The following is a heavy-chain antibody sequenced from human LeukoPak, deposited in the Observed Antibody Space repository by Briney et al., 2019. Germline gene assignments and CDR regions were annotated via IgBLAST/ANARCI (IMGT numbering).Heavy chain of an antibody. J-gene: IGHJ4*02. V-gene: IGHV3-23*01. CDR2: ISGSGGST. CDR3: ARGMATIPFDY. Sequence: PGRSLRLSCAASGFTFSSYAMHWVRRAPGKGLEWVSAISGSGGSTYYADSVKGRFTISRDNSKNTLYLQMNSLRAEDTAVYYCARGMATIPFDYWGQGTLVTVSS. CDR1: GFTFSSYA. D-gene: IGHD5-24*01.